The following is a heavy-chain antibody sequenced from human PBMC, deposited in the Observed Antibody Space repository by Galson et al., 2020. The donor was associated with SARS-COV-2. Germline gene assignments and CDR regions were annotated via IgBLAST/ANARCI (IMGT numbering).Heavy chain of an antibody. D-gene: IGHD2-2*01. J-gene: IGHJ3*02. CDR3: ANTPARTFDI. Sequence: GESLKISCAASGFTFSSYAMSWVRQAPGKGLEWVSAISGSGGSTYYADSVKGRFTISRDNSKNTLYLQMNSLRAEDTAVYYCANTPARTFDIWGQGTMVTVSS. V-gene: IGHV3-23*01. CDR2: ISGSGGST. CDR1: GFTFSSYA.